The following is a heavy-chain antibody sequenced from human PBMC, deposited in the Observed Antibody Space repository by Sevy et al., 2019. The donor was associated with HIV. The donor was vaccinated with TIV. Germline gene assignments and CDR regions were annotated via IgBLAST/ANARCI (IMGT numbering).Heavy chain of an antibody. CDR3: AREEAESGGFAD. CDR2: IRKDGSKK. V-gene: IGHV3-7*01. Sequence: GGSLRLSCAASGFTFSNYWMSWVRQAPGKGLERVANIRKDGSKKNFVDSVKDRFTISRDNAQNSVFLQMNSLRADDTAVYYCAREEAESGGFADWRQGILVTVSS. CDR1: GFTFSNYW. J-gene: IGHJ4*02. D-gene: IGHD2-15*01.